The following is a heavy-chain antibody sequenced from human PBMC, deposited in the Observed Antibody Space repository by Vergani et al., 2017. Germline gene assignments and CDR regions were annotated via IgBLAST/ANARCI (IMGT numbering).Heavy chain of an antibody. CDR2: IIPILGIA. D-gene: IGHD6-13*01. V-gene: IGHV1-69*02. J-gene: IGHJ4*02. Sequence: QVQLVQSGAEVKKPGSSVKVSCKASGGTFSSYTISWVRQAPGQGLEWMGRIIPILGIANYAQKFQGRVTITADKSTSTAYMELSSLRSEDTAVHYCARHQRDSSWYDYWGQGTLVTVSS. CDR3: ARHQRDSSWYDY. CDR1: GGTFSSYT.